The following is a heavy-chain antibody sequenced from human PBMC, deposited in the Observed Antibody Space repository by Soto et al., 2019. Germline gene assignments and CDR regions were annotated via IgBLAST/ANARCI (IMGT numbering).Heavy chain of an antibody. D-gene: IGHD5-12*01. J-gene: IGHJ6*02. Sequence: QLQLQESGPGLVKPSETLSLTCTVSGGSISSSSYYWGWIRQPPGKGLEWIGSIYYSGSTYYNPSLKSRVTISVDASKHQFSLRRSSVTAADTAVYYCASTGPRGYVSHYSGMDVWGQGTTVTVSS. V-gene: IGHV4-39*01. CDR2: IYYSGST. CDR3: ASTGPRGYVSHYSGMDV. CDR1: GGSISSSSYY.